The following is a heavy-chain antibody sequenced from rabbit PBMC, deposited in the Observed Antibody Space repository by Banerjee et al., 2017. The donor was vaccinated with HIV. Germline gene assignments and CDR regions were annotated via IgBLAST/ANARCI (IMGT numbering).Heavy chain of an antibody. CDR1: GFDLSSYYY. J-gene: IGHJ4*01. Sequence: QQQLEESGGGLVKPEGSLTLTCKASGFDLSSYYYMCWVRQAPGKGLEWIGCINTDSGSTAYASWAKGRFTISKTSSTVDLKMTSLTAADTATYFCARGYGDGSNYLPYNFNLWGQGTLVTVS. D-gene: IGHD8-1*01. V-gene: IGHV1S43*01. CDR3: ARGYGDGSNYLPYNFNL. CDR2: INTDSGST.